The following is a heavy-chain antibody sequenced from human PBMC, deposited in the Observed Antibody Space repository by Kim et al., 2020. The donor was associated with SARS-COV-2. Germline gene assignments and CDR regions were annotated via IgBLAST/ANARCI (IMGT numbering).Heavy chain of an antibody. CDR3: VGSWMLGRSTGWYFDY. V-gene: IGHV3-53*01. Sequence: GGSLRLSCAASEFTVSGNYMSWVRQPPGKGLEWVSIIYGADSTDYADSVKGRFTISRDNSKNTLYLQMNRLRVDDTAVYYCVGSWMLGRSTGWYFDYWGQGTLVTVSS. J-gene: IGHJ4*02. D-gene: IGHD6-19*01. CDR2: IYGADST. CDR1: EFTVSGNY.